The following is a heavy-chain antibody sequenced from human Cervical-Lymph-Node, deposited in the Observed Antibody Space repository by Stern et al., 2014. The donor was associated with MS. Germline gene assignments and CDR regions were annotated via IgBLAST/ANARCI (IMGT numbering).Heavy chain of an antibody. Sequence: EVQLVESGPEVKRPGESLKISCQASGDTFTSYWIGWVRQLPGKGLEWIAIIFPGGSDIRYSPSFQGQVTISADKSSSTAYLQWNNLKASDTAIYYCARQRYFDYWGQGTLVTVSS. CDR2: IFPGGSDI. CDR3: ARQRYFDY. V-gene: IGHV5-51*01. J-gene: IGHJ4*02. CDR1: GDTFTSYW.